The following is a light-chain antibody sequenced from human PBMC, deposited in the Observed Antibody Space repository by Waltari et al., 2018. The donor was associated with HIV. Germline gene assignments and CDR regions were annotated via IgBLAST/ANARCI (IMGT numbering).Light chain of an antibody. CDR2: EVT. Sequence: HSALPPPPPVPGPPAQSPTTPALGPRLAFVSNTYFPGYQHHPGKAPKLMIYEVTSRPSGVSNRFSGSKSGNTASLTISGLQAEDEADYYCSSFTASGTQVFGGGTKLTVL. V-gene: IGLV2-14*01. J-gene: IGLJ3*02. CDR1: RLAFVSNTY. CDR3: SSFTASGTQV.